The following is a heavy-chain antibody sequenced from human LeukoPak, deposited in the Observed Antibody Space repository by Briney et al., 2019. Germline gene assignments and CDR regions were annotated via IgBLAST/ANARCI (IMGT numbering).Heavy chain of an antibody. D-gene: IGHD3-16*02. Sequence: PGRSLRLSCAASGFTFSNAWMSWVRQAPGKGLEWVGRIKSKTDGGTTDYAAPVKGRFTISRDDSKNTLYLQMNSLKTEDTAVYYCTTDGDYVWGSYRYSKRGDWGQGTLVTASS. V-gene: IGHV3-15*01. CDR2: IKSKTDGGTT. CDR3: TTDGDYVWGSYRYSKRGD. J-gene: IGHJ4*02. CDR1: GFTFSNAW.